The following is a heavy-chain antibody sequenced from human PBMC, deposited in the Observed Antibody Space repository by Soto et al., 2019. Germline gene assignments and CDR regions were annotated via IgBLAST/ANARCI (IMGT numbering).Heavy chain of an antibody. J-gene: IGHJ4*02. V-gene: IGHV3-23*01. CDR1: GFTFSSYA. CDR2: ISGSGGST. D-gene: IGHD3-16*02. Sequence: EVQLLESGGGLVQPGGSLRLSCAASGFTFSSYAMSWVRQAPGKGLEWVSAISGSGGSTYYADSVKGRFTISRDNSKNTLYLQMNSLRAEDTAVYYCAKDRGTFGGVIVTPFDYWGQGTLVTVSS. CDR3: AKDRGTFGGVIVTPFDY.